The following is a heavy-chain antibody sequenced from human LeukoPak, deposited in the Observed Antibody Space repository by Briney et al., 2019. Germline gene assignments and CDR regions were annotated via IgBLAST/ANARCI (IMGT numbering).Heavy chain of an antibody. CDR3: ARSVESAYSSAWYTGFDS. D-gene: IGHD6-19*01. V-gene: IGHV7-4-1*02. CDR2: INTNTGNP. J-gene: IGHJ4*02. CDR1: GYTFSGYA. Sequence: ASVKISCKASGYTFSGYAMNWVRQAPGQGLEWMGWINTNTGNPTYAQGFTGRFVFSSDTSVSTAYLQISSLKPEDSGVYYCARSVESAYSSAWYTGFDSWGQGTLVTVSS.